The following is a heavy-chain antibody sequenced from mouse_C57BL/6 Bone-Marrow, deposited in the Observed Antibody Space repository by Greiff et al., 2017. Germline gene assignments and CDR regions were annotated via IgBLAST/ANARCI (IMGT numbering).Heavy chain of an antibody. CDR2: IDPSDSYT. CDR3: AITTVVHYYAMDY. D-gene: IGHD1-1*01. Sequence: QVHVKQPGAELVMPGASVKLSCKASGYTFTSYWMHWVKQRPGQGLEWIGEIDPSDSYTNYNQKFKGKSTLTVDKSSSTAYMQLSSLTSEDSAVYYCAITTVVHYYAMDYWGQGTSVTVSS. CDR1: GYTFTSYW. V-gene: IGHV1-69*01. J-gene: IGHJ4*01.